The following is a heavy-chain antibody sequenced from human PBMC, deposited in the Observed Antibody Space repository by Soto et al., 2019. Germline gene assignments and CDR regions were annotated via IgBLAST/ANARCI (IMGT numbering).Heavy chain of an antibody. Sequence: ASVKVSCKVSGYTLTELSMHWVRQAPGKGLEWMGGFDPEDGETIYAQKFQGRVTMTEDTSTDTAYMELSSLRSEDTAVYYCATNSVGFGELSVLGVYYYYGMDVWGQGTTGTGSS. D-gene: IGHD3-10*01. CDR1: GYTLTELS. CDR2: FDPEDGET. CDR3: ATNSVGFGELSVLGVYYYYGMDV. V-gene: IGHV1-24*01. J-gene: IGHJ6*02.